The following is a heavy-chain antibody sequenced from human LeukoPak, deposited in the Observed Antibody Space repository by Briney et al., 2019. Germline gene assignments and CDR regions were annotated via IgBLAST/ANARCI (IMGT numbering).Heavy chain of an antibody. D-gene: IGHD5-18*01. CDR1: GVSITSGTYY. CDR3: ARASETAMVTL. CDR2: IYSTGRV. Sequence: SETLSLTCTVSGVSITSGTYYWTWLRQPAGKGLEWIGRIYSTGRVNYHPSLKSRVTMLLDTSKNHISLKLTPVTAADTAIYFCARASETAMVTLWGQGTLVTVSS. V-gene: IGHV4-61*02. J-gene: IGHJ4*02.